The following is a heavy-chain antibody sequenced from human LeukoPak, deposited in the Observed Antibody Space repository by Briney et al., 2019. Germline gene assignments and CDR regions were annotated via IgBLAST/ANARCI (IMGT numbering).Heavy chain of an antibody. J-gene: IGHJ4*02. Sequence: TSETLSLTCAVYGGSFSGYYWSWIRQPPGKGLEWIGEINHSGSTNYSPSLKSRVTISVDTSKNQFSLKLSSVTAADTAVYYCARGDPGIAVAEGPPIGALYYFDYWGQGTLVTVSS. CDR2: INHSGST. CDR3: ARGDPGIAVAEGPPIGALYYFDY. V-gene: IGHV4-34*01. D-gene: IGHD6-19*01. CDR1: GGSFSGYY.